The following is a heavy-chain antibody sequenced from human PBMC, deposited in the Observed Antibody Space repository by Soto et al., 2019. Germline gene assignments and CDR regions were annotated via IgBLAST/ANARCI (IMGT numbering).Heavy chain of an antibody. Sequence: PGGSLRLSCAASGFTFSSYAMSWVRQAPGKGLEWVSAISGSVIATYYADSVKGRFTVSRDNSKNTLYLQMNTLRAEDTAVYYSASGSSGWYFDYWGQGTLVTVSS. CDR3: ASGSSGWYFDY. V-gene: IGHV3-23*01. CDR2: ISGSVIAT. D-gene: IGHD6-19*01. CDR1: GFTFSSYA. J-gene: IGHJ4*02.